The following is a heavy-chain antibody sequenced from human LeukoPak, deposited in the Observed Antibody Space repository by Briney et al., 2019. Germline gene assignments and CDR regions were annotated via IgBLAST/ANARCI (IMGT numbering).Heavy chain of an antibody. J-gene: IGHJ4*02. V-gene: IGHV1-2*04. CDR3: ARAGYRGPFFDY. CDR1: GYTFTGYY. Sequence: ASVKVSCKASGYTFTGYYMHWVRQAPGQGLEWMGWINPNSGGTNYAQKIQGWVTMTRDTSISTAYMELSRLRSDDTAVYYCARAGYRGPFFDYWGQGTLVTVSS. CDR2: INPNSGGT. D-gene: IGHD5-18*01.